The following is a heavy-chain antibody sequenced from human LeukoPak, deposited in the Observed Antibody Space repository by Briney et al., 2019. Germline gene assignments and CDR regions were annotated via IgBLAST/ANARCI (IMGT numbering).Heavy chain of an antibody. V-gene: IGHV4-39*07. J-gene: IGHJ5*02. CDR2: IYYSGST. CDR3: ARGSGRGFDP. Sequence: SETLSLTCTVSGGSISSYYWSWIRQPPGKGLEWIGSIYYSGSTYYNPSLKSRVTISVDTSKNQFSLKLSSVTAADTAVYYCARGSGRGFDPWGQGTLVTVSS. CDR1: GGSISSYY.